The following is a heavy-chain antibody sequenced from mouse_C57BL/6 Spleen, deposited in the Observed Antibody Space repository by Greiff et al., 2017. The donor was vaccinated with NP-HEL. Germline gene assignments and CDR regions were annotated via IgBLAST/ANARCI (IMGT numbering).Heavy chain of an antibody. J-gene: IGHJ2*01. CDR2: IYPRSGNT. D-gene: IGHD1-1*01. CDR3: ARRDGSSSYYFDY. CDR1: GYTFTSYG. Sequence: QVQLQQSGAELARPGASVKLSCKASGYTFTSYGISWVKQRTGQGLEWIGEIYPRSGNTYYNEKFKGKATLTADKSSSTAYMALRSLTSEDSAVYFCARRDGSSSYYFDYWGQGTTLTVSS. V-gene: IGHV1-81*01.